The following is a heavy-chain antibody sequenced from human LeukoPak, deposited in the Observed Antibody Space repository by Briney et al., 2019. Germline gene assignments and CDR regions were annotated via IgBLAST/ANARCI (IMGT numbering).Heavy chain of an antibody. V-gene: IGHV3-23*01. CDR3: AKDLFRYRMAVAGLDY. D-gene: IGHD6-19*01. CDR1: GFTFSSYA. J-gene: IGHJ4*02. Sequence: GGSLRLSCAASGFTFSSYAMSWVRQAPGKGLEWVSAISGSGGSTYYADSVKGRFTISRDNSKNTLYLQMNSLRAEDTAVYYCAKDLFRYRMAVAGLDYWGQGTLVTVSS. CDR2: ISGSGGST.